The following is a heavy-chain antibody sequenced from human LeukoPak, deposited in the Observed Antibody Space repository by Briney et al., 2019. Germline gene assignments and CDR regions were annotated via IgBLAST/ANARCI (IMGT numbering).Heavy chain of an antibody. Sequence: PSETLSLTCTVSGGSISSSSYYWGWLRQPPGTGLEWIGGIYYRGSTYYNPSLKSRVTISVDTSKNQFSLKLNSVTAADTAVYYCARSYYYYYYMDVWGKGTTVTVSS. V-gene: IGHV4-39*07. J-gene: IGHJ6*03. CDR2: IYYRGST. CDR1: GGSISSSSYY. CDR3: ARSYYYYYYMDV.